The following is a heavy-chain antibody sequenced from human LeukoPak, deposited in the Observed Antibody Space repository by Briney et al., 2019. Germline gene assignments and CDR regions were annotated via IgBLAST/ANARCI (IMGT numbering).Heavy chain of an antibody. J-gene: IGHJ6*03. D-gene: IGHD6-13*01. V-gene: IGHV3-53*01. CDR3: ARVEDSSSWYSGYYYYYMDV. CDR1: GFTVSSNS. CDR2: IYSGGNT. Sequence: PGGSLRLSCTVSGFTVSSNSMSWVRQAPGKGLEWVSFIYSGGNTHYSDSVKGRFTISRDNSKNTLYLQMNSLRAEDTAVYYCARVEDSSSWYSGYYYYYMDVWGKGTTVTISS.